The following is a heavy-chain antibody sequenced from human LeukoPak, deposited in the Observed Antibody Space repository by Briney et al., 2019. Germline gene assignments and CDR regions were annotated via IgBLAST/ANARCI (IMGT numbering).Heavy chain of an antibody. Sequence: SETLSLTCAVYGGSFSGYYWSWIRQPPGKGLEWIGYIYYSGSTNYNPSLKSRVTISVDTSKNQFSLKLSSVTAADTAVYYCARGADILTGYYGLNYGMDVWGQGTTVTVSS. CDR1: GGSFSGYY. CDR3: ARGADILTGYYGLNYGMDV. D-gene: IGHD3-9*01. J-gene: IGHJ6*02. CDR2: IYYSGST. V-gene: IGHV4-59*01.